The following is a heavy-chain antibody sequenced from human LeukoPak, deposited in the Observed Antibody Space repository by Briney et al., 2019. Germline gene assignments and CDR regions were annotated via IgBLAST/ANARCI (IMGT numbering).Heavy chain of an antibody. CDR2: IYYSGST. CDR3: ARGQPLNYDFWSGYLAHFDY. CDR1: GGSVSSGSYY. V-gene: IGHV4-61*01. D-gene: IGHD3-3*01. Sequence: SETLSLTCTVSGGSVSSGSYYWSWIRQPPGKGLEWIGYIYYSGSTNYNPSLKSRVTISVDTSKNQFPLKLSSVTAADTAVYYCARGQPLNYDFWSGYLAHFDYWGQGTLVTVSS. J-gene: IGHJ4*02.